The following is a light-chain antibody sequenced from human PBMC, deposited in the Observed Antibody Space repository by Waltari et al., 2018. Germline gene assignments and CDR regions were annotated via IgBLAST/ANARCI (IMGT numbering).Light chain of an antibody. V-gene: IGKV1-39*01. CDR1: QSSSDY. CDR3: QHRSTWPPT. J-gene: IGKJ4*01. CDR2: AAS. Sequence: DIQMTQSPSSLSASVGDRVTITCRASQSSSDYLNWYQQKPGKAPKLLIYAASTLQSGVPSRFSGSGSGTDFALTISSLQPEDFATYYCQHRSTWPPTFGGGTNVVL.